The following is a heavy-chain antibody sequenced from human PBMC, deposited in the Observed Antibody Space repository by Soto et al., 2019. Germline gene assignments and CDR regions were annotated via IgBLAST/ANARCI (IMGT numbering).Heavy chain of an antibody. Sequence: GRSQRLSCAVSGFIFRTYAMNCVRQAPGKGLEWVSVMVGDGSSSDYADSVRGRFTISRDNSKNTLYLQMNNLRAEDTAVYYCAKDLRPDGRYDLDYWGQGTLVTVSS. CDR1: GFIFRTYA. D-gene: IGHD1-26*01. CDR3: AKDLRPDGRYDLDY. CDR2: MVGDGSSS. J-gene: IGHJ4*02. V-gene: IGHV3-23*01.